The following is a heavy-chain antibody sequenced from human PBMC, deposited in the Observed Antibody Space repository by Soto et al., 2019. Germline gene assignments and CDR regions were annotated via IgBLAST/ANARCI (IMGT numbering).Heavy chain of an antibody. CDR1: GYIFTDYY. CDR3: ARDYAEIFLGVSYYYGMDV. Sequence: ASVKVSCKASGYIFTDYYMHWVRQAPGQELGWMGRINPNSGGTSYAQKFQGRVTMTRDTSISTAYTELSSLRSEDTATYYCARDYAEIFLGVSYYYGMDVWGQGTTVTV. D-gene: IGHD3-9*01. V-gene: IGHV1-2*06. CDR2: INPNSGGT. J-gene: IGHJ6*02.